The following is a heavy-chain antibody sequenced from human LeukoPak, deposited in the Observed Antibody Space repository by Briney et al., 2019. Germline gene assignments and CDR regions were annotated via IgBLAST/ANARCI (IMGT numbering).Heavy chain of an antibody. CDR1: GYTFTGYY. V-gene: IGHV1-2*02. CDR2: INPNSGGT. Sequence: GASVKVSCKASGYTFTGYYMHWVRQAPGQGLEWMGWINPNSGGTNYAQKLQGRVTMTTDTSTSTAYMELRSLRSDDTAVYYCARVTSLKGGSLWYDYVWGSYEYYFDYWGQGTLVTVSS. J-gene: IGHJ4*02. CDR3: ARVTSLKGGSLWYDYVWGSYEYYFDY. D-gene: IGHD3-16*01.